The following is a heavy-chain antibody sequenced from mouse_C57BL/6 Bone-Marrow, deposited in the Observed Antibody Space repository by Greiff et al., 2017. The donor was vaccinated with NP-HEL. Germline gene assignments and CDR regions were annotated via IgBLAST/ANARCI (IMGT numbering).Heavy chain of an antibody. CDR2: IYPGSGST. Sequence: VQLQQPGAELVKPGASVKMSCKASGYTFTSYWITWVKQRPGQGLEWIGDIYPGSGSTNYNEKFKSKATLTVDTSSSTAYMQLSSLTSEYSAVYYCARSGTTVVATPYYAMDYWGQGTSVTVSS. J-gene: IGHJ4*01. D-gene: IGHD1-1*01. CDR1: GYTFTSYW. CDR3: ARSGTTVVATPYYAMDY. V-gene: IGHV1-55*01.